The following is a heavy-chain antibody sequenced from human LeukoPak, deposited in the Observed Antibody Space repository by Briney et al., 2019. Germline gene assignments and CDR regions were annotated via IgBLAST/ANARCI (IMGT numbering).Heavy chain of an antibody. CDR2: LLYSWST. J-gene: IGHJ4*02. D-gene: IGHD4-11*01. Sequence: PSDTLSLTCAISGGSIPSYYWSWIRQTPRKELDGIGYLLYSWSTNYNPSLKSRVTMSIDTSKNQFSLKLRSVTAADTAVYYCARGAYSNYLSVGYWGQGILVTVSS. CDR3: ARGAYSNYLSVGY. CDR1: GGSIPSYY. V-gene: IGHV4-59*07.